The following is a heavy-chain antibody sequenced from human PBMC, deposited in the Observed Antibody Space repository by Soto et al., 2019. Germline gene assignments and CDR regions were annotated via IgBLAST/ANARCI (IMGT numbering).Heavy chain of an antibody. J-gene: IGHJ6*02. D-gene: IGHD5-12*01. CDR2: IIPIFGPP. CDR3: ARDKRGRDGYNFGTRYCYGIHV. Sequence: QVQLVQSGAEVKKPGSSVKVSCEASGGTFSSYAISWVRQAPGQGLEWMGGIIPIFGPPNYAQKFQGRVTITAEESPGTAYMELSSLRSEETAIYYCARDKRGRDGYNFGTRYCYGIHVWGPGTTGTVS. CDR1: GGTFSSYA. V-gene: IGHV1-69*01.